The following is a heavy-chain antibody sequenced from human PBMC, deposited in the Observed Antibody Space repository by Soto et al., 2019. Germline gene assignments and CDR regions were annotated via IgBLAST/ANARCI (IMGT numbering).Heavy chain of an antibody. D-gene: IGHD2-15*01. Sequence: PGESLKISCKGSGYSFTSYWIGWVRQMPGKGLEWMGIIYPGDSDTRYSPSFQGQVTISADKSISTAYLQWSSLKASDTAMYCCARMRLGYCSGGSCYPQYNWFDPWGQGTLVTVSS. V-gene: IGHV5-51*01. CDR2: IYPGDSDT. CDR3: ARMRLGYCSGGSCYPQYNWFDP. J-gene: IGHJ5*02. CDR1: GYSFTSYW.